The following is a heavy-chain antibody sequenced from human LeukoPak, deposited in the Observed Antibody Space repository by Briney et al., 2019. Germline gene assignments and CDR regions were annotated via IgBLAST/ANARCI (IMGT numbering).Heavy chain of an antibody. V-gene: IGHV4-59*01. CDR3: ARDRTGDNWFDP. CDR2: IYYSGST. J-gene: IGHJ5*02. CDR1: GGSISSYY. Sequence: SETLSLTCTVSGGSISSYYWSWIRQPPGKGLEWIGYIYYSGSTNYNPSLKSRVTISVDTSKNQFSLKLSSVTAADTAVYYCARDRTGDNWFDPWGQGTLVTVSS. D-gene: IGHD3/OR15-3a*01.